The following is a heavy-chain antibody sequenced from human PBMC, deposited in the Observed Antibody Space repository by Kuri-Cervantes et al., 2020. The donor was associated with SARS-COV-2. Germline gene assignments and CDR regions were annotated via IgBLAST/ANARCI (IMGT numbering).Heavy chain of an antibody. CDR1: GGSISDHY. CDR3: ARDLNGQLWSTGLGY. Sequence: GSLRLPCTVSGGSISDHYWSWIRQSPGKGLEWIGYIYDSGTTNYNPSLKSRVTVSVDKSKNHFSLRLSSVTAADTAVYYCARDLNGQLWSTGLGYWGQGTLVTVSS. V-gene: IGHV4-59*11. CDR2: IYDSGTT. D-gene: IGHD5-18*01. J-gene: IGHJ4*02.